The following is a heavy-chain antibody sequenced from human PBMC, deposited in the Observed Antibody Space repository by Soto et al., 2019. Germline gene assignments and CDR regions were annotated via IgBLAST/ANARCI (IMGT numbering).Heavy chain of an antibody. V-gene: IGHV1-8*01. J-gene: IGHJ6*03. CDR1: GYTFTSYD. D-gene: IGHD6-6*01. CDR3: ARVIAARRHYYYYMDV. CDR2: MNPNSGNT. Sequence: ASVKVSCKASGYTFTSYDINWVRQATGQGLEWMGWMNPNSGNTGYAQKFQGRVTMTRNTSISTAYMELSSLRSEDTAVYYCARVIAARRHYYYYMDVWGKGTTVTVSS.